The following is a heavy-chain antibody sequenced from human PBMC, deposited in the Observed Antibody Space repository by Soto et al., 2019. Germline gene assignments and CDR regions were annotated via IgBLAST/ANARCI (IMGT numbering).Heavy chain of an antibody. Sequence: GGSLRLSCAASGFTFSSYAMSWVRQAPGKGLEWVSAISGSGGSTYYADSVKGRFTISRDNSKNTLYLQMNSLRAEDTAVYYCAKVSARAVVVVAAYFDYWGQGTLVTVSS. CDR2: ISGSGGST. CDR3: AKVSARAVVVVAAYFDY. CDR1: GFTFSSYA. D-gene: IGHD2-15*01. V-gene: IGHV3-23*01. J-gene: IGHJ4*02.